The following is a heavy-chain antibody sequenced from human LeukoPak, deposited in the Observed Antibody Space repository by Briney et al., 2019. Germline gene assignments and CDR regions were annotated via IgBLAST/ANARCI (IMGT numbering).Heavy chain of an antibody. CDR3: ARAGYSSGWSFDF. J-gene: IGHJ4*02. CDR2: IKQDGSEN. Sequence: GGSLTLSCAASGFNFRSYWMSWLRQAPGKGLEWVANIKQDGSENYYADSVKGRFTISRDNAKNTLYLQMNSLRAEDTAVYYCARAGYSSGWSFDFWGQGALVTVSS. CDR1: GFNFRSYW. D-gene: IGHD6-19*01. V-gene: IGHV3-7*01.